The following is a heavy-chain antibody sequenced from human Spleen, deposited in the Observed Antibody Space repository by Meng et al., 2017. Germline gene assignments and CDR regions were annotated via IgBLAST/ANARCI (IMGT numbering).Heavy chain of an antibody. CDR1: GDSITNHNW. J-gene: IGHJ4*02. CDR3: ARGSFSSGWGI. Sequence: QVQLQESGPGLVKPSETLSLTCAVSGDSITNHNWWAWVRQPPGKVLDWIGEMSHSGSTNYNPSLKSRVTISLDESKNQFSLKLNSVTAADTAIYYCARGSFSSGWGIWGQGTLVTVSS. CDR2: MSHSGST. V-gene: IGHV4-4*02. D-gene: IGHD6-19*01.